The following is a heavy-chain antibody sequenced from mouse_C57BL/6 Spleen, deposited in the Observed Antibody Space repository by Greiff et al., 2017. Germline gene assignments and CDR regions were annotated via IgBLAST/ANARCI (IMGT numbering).Heavy chain of an antibody. J-gene: IGHJ4*01. Sequence: DVQLQESGPELVKPGASVKISCKASGYSFTGYYMNWVKQSPEKSLEWIGEINPSTGGTTYNQKFKAKATLTVDKSSSTAYMQLKSLTSEDSAVYYCARGDYYAMDYWCQGTSVTVSS. CDR1: GYSFTGYY. CDR3: ARGDYYAMDY. CDR2: INPSTGGT. V-gene: IGHV1-42*01.